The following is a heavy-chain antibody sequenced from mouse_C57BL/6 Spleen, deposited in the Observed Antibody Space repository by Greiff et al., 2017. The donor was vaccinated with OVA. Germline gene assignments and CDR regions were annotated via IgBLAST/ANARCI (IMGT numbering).Heavy chain of an antibody. Sequence: QVQLQQSGAELVKPGASVKISCKASGYAFSSYWMNWVKQRPGQGLEWIGQIYPGDGDTNYNGKFKGKATLTADKSSSTAYMQLSSLTSEDSAVYFCARGDYGSSYRAFAYWGQGTLVTVSA. CDR1: GYAFSSYW. D-gene: IGHD1-1*01. CDR3: ARGDYGSSYRAFAY. J-gene: IGHJ3*01. V-gene: IGHV1-80*01. CDR2: IYPGDGDT.